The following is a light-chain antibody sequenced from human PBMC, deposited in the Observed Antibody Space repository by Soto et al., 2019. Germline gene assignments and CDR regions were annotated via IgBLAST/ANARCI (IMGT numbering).Light chain of an antibody. CDR1: ESVGNNY. CDR3: HQQANSPQT. V-gene: IGKV3-20*01. CDR2: TAS. J-gene: IGKJ5*01. Sequence: EIVLTQSPGTLSLSPGERATLSCRASESVGNNYLAWYQQKPGQAPRLLIHTASRRATGISERVSGSGSGPEFTLTISRLEPDDFAVYSCHQQANSPQTFDQGTRLEIK.